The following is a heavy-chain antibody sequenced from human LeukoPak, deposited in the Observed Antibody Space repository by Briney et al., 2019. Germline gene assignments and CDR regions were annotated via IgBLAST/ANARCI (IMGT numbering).Heavy chain of an antibody. V-gene: IGHV3-21*01. CDR3: AKAGSSHDAFDI. J-gene: IGHJ3*02. Sequence: GGSLRLSCAASGFTFSSYSMNWVRQAPGKGLEWVSSITSSGTYIYYAGSLKGRFTISRDNAKNSLYLQMNSLRAEDTAVYYCAKAGSSHDAFDIWGQGTMVTVSS. CDR2: ITSSGTYI. D-gene: IGHD6-19*01. CDR1: GFTFSSYS.